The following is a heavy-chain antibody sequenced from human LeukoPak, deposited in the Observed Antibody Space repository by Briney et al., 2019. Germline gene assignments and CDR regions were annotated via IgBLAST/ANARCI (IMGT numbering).Heavy chain of an antibody. CDR1: GFTFSSYG. V-gene: IGHV3-30*18. D-gene: IGHD1-26*01. CDR3: AKDARWELPHFDY. CDR2: ISYDGSNK. Sequence: HAGGSLRLSCAASGFTFSSYGMHWVRQAPGKGLEWVAVISYDGSNKYYADSVKGRFTISRDNSKNTLYLQMNSLRAEDTAVYYCAKDARWELPHFDYWGQGTLVTVSS. J-gene: IGHJ4*02.